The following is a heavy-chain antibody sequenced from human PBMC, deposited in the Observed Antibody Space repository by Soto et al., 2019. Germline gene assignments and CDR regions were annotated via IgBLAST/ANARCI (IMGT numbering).Heavy chain of an antibody. J-gene: IGHJ6*02. V-gene: IGHV3-7*05. CDR3: ARPEIPDYYYYGMDV. Sequence: GGSLRLSCAASGFTFSSYWMSWVRQAPGKGLEWVANIKQDGSEKYYVDSVKGRFTISRDNAKNSLYLQMNSLRAEDTAVYYCARPEIPDYYYYGMDVWGQGTTVTVSS. CDR1: GFTFSSYW. CDR2: IKQDGSEK. D-gene: IGHD2-2*02.